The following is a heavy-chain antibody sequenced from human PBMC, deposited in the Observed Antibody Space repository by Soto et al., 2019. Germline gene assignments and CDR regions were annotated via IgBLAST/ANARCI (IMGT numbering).Heavy chain of an antibody. CDR1: GDSVSSNSAA. V-gene: IGHV6-1*01. J-gene: IGHJ5*02. CDR3: ARDSPIAAAGSSGEAYNWFDP. CDR2: TYYRSKWYN. D-gene: IGHD6-13*01. Sequence: PSQTLSLTCAISGDSVSSNSAAWNWIRQSPSRGLEWLGRTYYRSKWYNDYAVSVKSRITINPDTSKNQFSLQLNSVTPEDTAVYYCARDSPIAAAGSSGEAYNWFDPWGQGTLVTVSS.